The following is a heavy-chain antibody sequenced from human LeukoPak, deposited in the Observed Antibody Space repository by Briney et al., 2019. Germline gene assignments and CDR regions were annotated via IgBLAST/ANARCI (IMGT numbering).Heavy chain of an antibody. D-gene: IGHD3-22*01. CDR2: INPNSGGT. J-gene: IGHJ5*02. V-gene: IGHV1-2*02. CDR1: GYTFTGYY. Sequence: AASVKVSCKASGYTFTGYYIHWVRQAPGQGLEWMGWINPNSGGTNYAQKFQGRVTMTRDTSISTAYMELSRLRSDDTAVYYCARVIPGTSDYYDSSGYYPWGQGTLVTVSS. CDR3: ARVIPGTSDYYDSSGYYP.